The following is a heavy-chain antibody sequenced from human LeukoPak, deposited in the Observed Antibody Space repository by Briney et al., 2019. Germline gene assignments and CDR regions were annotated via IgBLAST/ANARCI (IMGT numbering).Heavy chain of an antibody. D-gene: IGHD3-22*01. CDR3: ARDNYYYDSSAPDY. CDR1: GYTFTGYY. V-gene: IGHV1-2*02. Sequence: AASVKVSCKASGYTFTGYYMHWVRQAPGQGLEWMGWINPNSGGTNHAQKFQGRVTMTRDTSISTAYMELSRLRSDDTAVYYCARDNYYYDSSAPDYWGQGTLVTVSS. CDR2: INPNSGGT. J-gene: IGHJ4*02.